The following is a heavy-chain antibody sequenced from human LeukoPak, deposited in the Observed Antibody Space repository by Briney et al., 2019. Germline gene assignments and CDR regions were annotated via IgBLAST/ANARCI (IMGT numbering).Heavy chain of an antibody. CDR3: AKDASGWFGPPYYYYYYMDV. CDR2: ISGSGGST. CDR1: GFTFSSYG. J-gene: IGHJ6*03. V-gene: IGHV3-23*01. Sequence: PGGSLRLSCAASGFTFSSYGMSWVRQAPGKGLEWVSAISGSGGSTYYADSVKGRFTISRDNSKNTLYLQMNSLRAEDTAVYYCAKDASGWFGPPYYYYYYMDVWGKGTTVTISS. D-gene: IGHD3-10*01.